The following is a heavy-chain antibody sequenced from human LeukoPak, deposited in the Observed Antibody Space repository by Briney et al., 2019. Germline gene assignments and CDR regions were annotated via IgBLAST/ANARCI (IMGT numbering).Heavy chain of an antibody. CDR1: GFTFSDYS. V-gene: IGHV3-48*01. CDR2: ITRSSSPI. Sequence: TGGSLRLSCAASGFTFSDYSMSWVRQAPGKGLEWVSYITRSSSPIYYADSVRGRFTVSRDNAKNSLYLQMNSLRAEDTAVYYCARVSRLHWYFDLWGRGTLVTVSS. D-gene: IGHD3-16*02. CDR3: ARVSRLHWYFDL. J-gene: IGHJ2*01.